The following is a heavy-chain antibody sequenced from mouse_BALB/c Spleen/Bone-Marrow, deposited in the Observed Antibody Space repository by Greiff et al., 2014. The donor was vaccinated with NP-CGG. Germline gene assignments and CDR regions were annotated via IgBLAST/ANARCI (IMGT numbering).Heavy chain of an antibody. J-gene: IGHJ4*01. V-gene: IGHV2-9*02. CDR3: ARVYGSSYDPYYYAMDY. Sequence: VQLQQSGPGLVAPSQSLSITCTVSGFSLTSYGVYWARQPPGKGLEWLRVIWAGGSTNYNSGLMSRLSISKDNSKSQVLLKMNSLQTDDTAMYYCARVYGSSYDPYYYAMDYWGQGTSVTVSS. CDR2: IWAGGST. D-gene: IGHD1-1*01. CDR1: GFSLTSYG.